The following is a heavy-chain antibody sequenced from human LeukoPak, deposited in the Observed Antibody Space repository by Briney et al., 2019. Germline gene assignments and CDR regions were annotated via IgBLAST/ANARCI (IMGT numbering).Heavy chain of an antibody. CDR2: IIPIFGTA. Sequence: SVKVSCKASGGTFSSYAISWVRQAPGQGLEWMGGIIPIFGTANYAQKFQGRVTITADESTSTAYMELSSLRSEDTAVYYCARQPSLDVTTVVTQGFDYWGQGTLVTVSS. CDR1: GGTFSSYA. CDR3: ARQPSLDVTTVVTQGFDY. J-gene: IGHJ4*02. D-gene: IGHD4-23*01. V-gene: IGHV1-69*13.